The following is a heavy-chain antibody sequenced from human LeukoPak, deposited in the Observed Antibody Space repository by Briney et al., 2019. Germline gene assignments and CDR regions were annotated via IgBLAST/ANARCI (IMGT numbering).Heavy chain of an antibody. Sequence: PGGSLRLTCAASGFTFSSYAMHWVRQAPGKGLEWVAVISYDGSNKYYADSVKGRFTISRDNAKNSLYLQMNSLRAEDTAVYYCAKSAITMIVVCLFDYWGQGTLVTVSS. J-gene: IGHJ4*02. CDR2: ISYDGSNK. D-gene: IGHD3-22*01. CDR3: AKSAITMIVVCLFDY. CDR1: GFTFSSYA. V-gene: IGHV3-30-3*02.